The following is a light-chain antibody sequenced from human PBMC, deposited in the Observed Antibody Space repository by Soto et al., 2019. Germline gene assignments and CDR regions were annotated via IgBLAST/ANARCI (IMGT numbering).Light chain of an antibody. V-gene: IGLV2-23*01. J-gene: IGLJ1*01. CDR2: EGS. CDR1: SSDVGSYNS. CDR3: CSYAGNPYV. Sequence: QSVLTQPASVSGSPGQSIAISCTGTSSDVGSYNSVSWYQQHPGKAPKLMIYEGSKRPSGVSDRFSGSKSGNTASLTISGLQAEDDADYYCCSYAGNPYVFGNGTKLTAL.